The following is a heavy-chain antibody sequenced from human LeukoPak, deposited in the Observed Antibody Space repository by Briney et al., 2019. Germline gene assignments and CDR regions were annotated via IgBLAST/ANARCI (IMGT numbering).Heavy chain of an antibody. J-gene: IGHJ5*02. D-gene: IGHD1-14*01. CDR2: VHPDTGYA. CDR1: GYPFTTYE. Sequence: ASVKVPCKTSGYPFTTYEINWVRQAAGQGLEWMGWVHPDTGYADYAQKLQGSGTMTSDTSISTAHMEPSSLRSGDTAVYFCPRGPRNYPWGQGTLVTVS. V-gene: IGHV1-8*01. CDR3: PRGPRNYP.